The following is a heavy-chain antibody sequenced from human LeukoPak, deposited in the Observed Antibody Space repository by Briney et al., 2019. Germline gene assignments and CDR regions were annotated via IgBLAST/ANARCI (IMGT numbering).Heavy chain of an antibody. CDR1: GASISSSSNN. CDR2: IYYSGST. Sequence: SETLSLTCTVAGASISSSSNNWGWIRQPPGKGLEWIGSIYYSGSTYYNPSLKSRVTISVDTSKNQFSLKLSSVTAADTAVYYCASLRKAAAGTGRFDPWGQGTLVTVSS. CDR3: ASLRKAAAGTGRFDP. D-gene: IGHD6-13*01. V-gene: IGHV4-39*01. J-gene: IGHJ5*02.